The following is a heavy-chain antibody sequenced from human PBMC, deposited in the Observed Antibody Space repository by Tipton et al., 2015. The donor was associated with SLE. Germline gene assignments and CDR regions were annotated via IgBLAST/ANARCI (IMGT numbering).Heavy chain of an antibody. V-gene: IGHV4-34*01. Sequence: GLVKPSETLSLTCAVYGGSFSGYYWSWIRQPPGKGLEWIGEINHSGSTNYNPSLKSRVTISVDKSKNQFSLKLSSVTVADTAVYYCARVFRKDVVVVPAYYYYYYMDVWGKGTTVIVSS. J-gene: IGHJ6*03. D-gene: IGHD2-2*01. CDR2: INHSGST. CDR3: ARVFRKDVVVVPAYYYYYYMDV. CDR1: GGSFSGYY.